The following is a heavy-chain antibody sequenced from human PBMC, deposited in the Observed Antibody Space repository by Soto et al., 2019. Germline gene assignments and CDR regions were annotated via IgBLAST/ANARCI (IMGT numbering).Heavy chain of an antibody. V-gene: IGHV1-2*04. CDR1: GYTFTGYY. J-gene: IGHJ6*02. Sequence: GASVKVSCKASGYTFTGYYMHWVRQAPGQGLEWMGWINPNSGGTNYAQKFQGWVTMTRDTSISTAYMELSRLRSDDTAVYYCARGRLNCGGDCYSNYYYGMDVWGQGTTVTVSS. CDR2: INPNSGGT. CDR3: ARGRLNCGGDCYSNYYYGMDV. D-gene: IGHD2-21*02.